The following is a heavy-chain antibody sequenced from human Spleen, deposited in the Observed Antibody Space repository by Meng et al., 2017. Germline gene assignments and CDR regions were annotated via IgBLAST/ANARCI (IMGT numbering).Heavy chain of an antibody. CDR1: GFTFSSYA. CDR2: ISGSGGST. Sequence: GESLKISCAASGFTFSSYAMSWVRQAPGKGLEWVSAISGSGGSTYYADSVKGRFTISRDNSKNTLYLQMNSLRAEDTAVYYCAARVGYYYYYYGMDVWGQGTTVTVSS. J-gene: IGHJ6*02. V-gene: IGHV3-23*01. CDR3: AARVGYYYYYYGMDV. D-gene: IGHD3-10*01.